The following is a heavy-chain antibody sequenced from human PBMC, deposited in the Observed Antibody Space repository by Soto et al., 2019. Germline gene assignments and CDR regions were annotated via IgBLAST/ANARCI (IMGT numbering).Heavy chain of an antibody. CDR1: GLTVSSNY. CDR2: TYTGGDT. V-gene: IGHV3-53*01. CDR3: ARMGQWRVPGDYYYGMDV. D-gene: IGHD6-19*01. J-gene: IGHJ6*02. Sequence: EVQLVESGGGLIQPGGSLRLSCEASGLTVSSNYMNWVRQTPGKGLEWVSLTYTGGDTFYAASVKGRFTVSRDNSKNTLYLRMNSLRADDTAVYYCARMGQWRVPGDYYYGMDVWGQGTSVTVSS.